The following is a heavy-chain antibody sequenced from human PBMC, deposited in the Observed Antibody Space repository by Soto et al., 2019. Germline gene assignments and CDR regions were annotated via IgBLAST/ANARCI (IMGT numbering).Heavy chain of an antibody. J-gene: IGHJ4*02. CDR3: SRFVHNYGGNPLDY. CDR1: GFTFSSYG. CDR2: IWYDGSNK. V-gene: IGHV3-33*01. Sequence: GGSLRLSCVASGFTFSSYGMHWVRQAPGKGLEWVAVIWYDGSNKYYSDSVKGRFTISRDNSKNTVYLQMNSLRAEDTAVYYCSRFVHNYGGNPLDYWGQGTLVTVSS. D-gene: IGHD2-15*01.